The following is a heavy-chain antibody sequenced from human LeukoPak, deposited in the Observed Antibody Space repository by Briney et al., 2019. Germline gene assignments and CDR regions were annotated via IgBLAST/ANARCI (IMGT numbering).Heavy chain of an antibody. J-gene: IGHJ4*02. D-gene: IGHD3-10*02. Sequence: PSETLSLTCTVSGGSISSSSYYWGWIRQPPGKGLEWIGSIYYSGSTSYNPSLKSRVTMSLYSSQRQFSLKLTSVTAADTAVYYCASGIFGPLESWGQGTLVTVSS. CDR3: ASGIFGPLES. V-gene: IGHV4-39*07. CDR1: GGSISSSSYY. CDR2: IYYSGST.